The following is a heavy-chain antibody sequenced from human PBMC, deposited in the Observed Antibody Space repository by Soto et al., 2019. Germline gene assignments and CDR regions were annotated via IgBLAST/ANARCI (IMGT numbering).Heavy chain of an antibody. CDR3: AKDLHDSSGYWSAFDI. D-gene: IGHD3-22*01. V-gene: IGHV3-23*01. J-gene: IGHJ3*02. CDR2: ISGSGGST. Sequence: EVQLLESGGGLVQPGGSLRLSCAASGFTFSSYAMSWVRQAPGKGLEWVSAISGSGGSTYYADSAKGRFTISRDNSKNTLYLQMNSLRAEDTAVYYCAKDLHDSSGYWSAFDIWGQGTMVTVSS. CDR1: GFTFSSYA.